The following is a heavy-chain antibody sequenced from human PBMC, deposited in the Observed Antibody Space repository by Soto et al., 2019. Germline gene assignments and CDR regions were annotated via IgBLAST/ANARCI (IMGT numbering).Heavy chain of an antibody. CDR2: IDPSDSYT. V-gene: IGHV5-10-1*01. CDR3: ARHHRPPWTWLPNTDAFDI. Sequence: GESLKISCKGSGYSFTSYWISWVRQMPGKGLEWMGRIDPSDSYTNYSPSFQGHATISADKSISTAYLQWSSLKASDTAMYYCARHHRPPWTWLPNTDAFDIWGQGTMVTVSS. D-gene: IGHD5-12*01. CDR1: GYSFTSYW. J-gene: IGHJ3*02.